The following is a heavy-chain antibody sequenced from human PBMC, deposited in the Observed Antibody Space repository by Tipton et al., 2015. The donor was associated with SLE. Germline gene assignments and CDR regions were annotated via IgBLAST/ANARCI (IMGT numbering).Heavy chain of an antibody. CDR1: GYSISSAYY. J-gene: IGHJ4*01. Sequence: TLSLTCAVSGYSISSAYYWSWIRQPPGKGLEWIGESNPSGSTNYNPSLKSRVTISVDTSKNQLSLKLTSVTAADTSVYYCARGAKERITLVRVRPYYFDYWGQGSLVTVSS. D-gene: IGHD3-10*01. CDR2: SNPSGST. V-gene: IGHV4-34*01. CDR3: ARGAKERITLVRVRPYYFDY.